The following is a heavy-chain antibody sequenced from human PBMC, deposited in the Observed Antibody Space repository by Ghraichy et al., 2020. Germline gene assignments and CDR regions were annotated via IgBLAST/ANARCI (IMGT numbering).Heavy chain of an antibody. J-gene: IGHJ4*02. CDR3: VKGPRWELLPSHFDY. V-gene: IGHV3-64D*06. Sequence: GESLRLSCSASGFTFSNYAMNWVRQAPGKGLACVSTISSSADRTYYADSVKGRFTISRDNSKNTLSLQMSSLRPEDTAVYFCVKGPRWELLPSHFDYWGQGTLVTVSS. D-gene: IGHD1-26*01. CDR2: ISSSADRT. CDR1: GFTFSNYA.